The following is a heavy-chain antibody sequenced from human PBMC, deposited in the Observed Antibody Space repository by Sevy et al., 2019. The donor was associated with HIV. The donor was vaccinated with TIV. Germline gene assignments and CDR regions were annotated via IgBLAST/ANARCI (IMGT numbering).Heavy chain of an antibody. CDR1: GFTFSNYG. CDR2: ISYDGNNK. Sequence: GGSLRLSCTASGFTFSNYGMYWVRQAPGKGLEWVAVISYDGNNKDYADSVKGRFTISRDNSENTLYLQMNSLRADDTAVYYCASHYYDSTGYYYPLDYWGQGTLVTVSS. CDR3: ASHYYDSTGYYYPLDY. V-gene: IGHV3-30*04. J-gene: IGHJ4*02. D-gene: IGHD3-22*01.